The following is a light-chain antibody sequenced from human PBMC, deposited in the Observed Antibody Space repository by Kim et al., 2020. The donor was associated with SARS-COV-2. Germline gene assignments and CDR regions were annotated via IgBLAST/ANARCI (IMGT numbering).Light chain of an antibody. CDR3: QVWDSSSDHRV. V-gene: IGLV3-21*04. Sequence: SYELTQPPSVSMAPGQTARITCGGTNIGSKGVHWYQQKPGQAPVLVIYYDTDRPSGVSERFAGSISGDTAILTISKVEVGDEADYYCQVWDSSSDHRVFGGGTQLTVL. CDR1: NIGSKG. J-gene: IGLJ3*02. CDR2: YDT.